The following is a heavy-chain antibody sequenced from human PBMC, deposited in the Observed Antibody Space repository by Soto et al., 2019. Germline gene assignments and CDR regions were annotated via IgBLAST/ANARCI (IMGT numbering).Heavy chain of an antibody. D-gene: IGHD3-22*01. V-gene: IGHV4-30-4*01. CDR2: IHYSGST. J-gene: IGHJ4*02. CDR3: ARASYDSSTYYLDY. Sequence: SETLSLTCTVSGASISSGDYYWTWIRQPPGKGLEWIGSIHYSGSTYYNPSLKSRVTISVDTSNNQFSLKLSSVTAADTAVYYCARASYDSSTYYLDYWGQGTLVTVSS. CDR1: GASISSGDYY.